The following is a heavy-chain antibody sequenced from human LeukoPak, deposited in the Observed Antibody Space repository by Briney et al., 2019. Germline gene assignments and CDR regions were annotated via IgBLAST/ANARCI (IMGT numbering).Heavy chain of an antibody. D-gene: IGHD3-16*01. CDR2: ISWNSGSI. Sequence: GGSLRLSCAASGFTFDDYAMHWVRQAPGKGLGWVSGISWNSGSIGYADSVKGRFTISRDNAKNSLYLQMNSLRAEDTALYYCSKNIRAMSSADYYYYYYGMDVWGQGTTVTVSS. CDR3: SKNIRAMSSADYYYYYYGMDV. J-gene: IGHJ6*02. V-gene: IGHV3-9*01. CDR1: GFTFDDYA.